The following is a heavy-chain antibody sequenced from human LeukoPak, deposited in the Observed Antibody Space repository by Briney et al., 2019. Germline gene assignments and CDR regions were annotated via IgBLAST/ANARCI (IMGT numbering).Heavy chain of an antibody. CDR1: GFTFSNHA. Sequence: GGSLRLSCAASGFTFSNHAMAWVRQTPGKGLEWVSAIRNSGGDTYYADSVKGRFTISRDNSKSTLSLQMNSLRPEDTALYYCARNLNSGNFYYFDYWGQGTLVTVSS. J-gene: IGHJ4*02. CDR3: ARNLNSGNFYYFDY. V-gene: IGHV3-23*01. D-gene: IGHD1-26*01. CDR2: IRNSGGDT.